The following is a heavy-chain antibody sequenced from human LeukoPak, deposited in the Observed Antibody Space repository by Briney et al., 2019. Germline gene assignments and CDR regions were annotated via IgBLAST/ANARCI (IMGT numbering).Heavy chain of an antibody. J-gene: IGHJ4*02. CDR1: GFTVSSNY. Sequence: PGGSLRLSCAASGFTVSSNYMSWVRQAPGKGLEWVSVIYSGGSTYYADSVKGRFTISGDNSKNMLYLQMNSLRAEDTAVYYCARVHGILTGYYKNAAPDYWGQGTLVTVSS. CDR2: IYSGGST. V-gene: IGHV3-66*01. D-gene: IGHD3-9*01. CDR3: ARVHGILTGYYKNAAPDY.